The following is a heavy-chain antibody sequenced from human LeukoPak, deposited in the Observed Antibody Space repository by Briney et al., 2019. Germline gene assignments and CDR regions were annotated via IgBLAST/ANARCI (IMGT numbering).Heavy chain of an antibody. CDR2: IYYSGST. CDR3: ARDRAPLSPYYYGSGSYKAFDI. J-gene: IGHJ3*02. D-gene: IGHD3-10*01. Sequence: SETLSLTCTVSGGSISSYYWSWIRQPPGKGLEWIGYIYYSGSTNYNPSLKSRVTISVDTSKNQFSLKLSSVTAADTAVYYCARDRAPLSPYYYGSGSYKAFDIWGQGTMVTVSS. V-gene: IGHV4-59*01. CDR1: GGSISSYY.